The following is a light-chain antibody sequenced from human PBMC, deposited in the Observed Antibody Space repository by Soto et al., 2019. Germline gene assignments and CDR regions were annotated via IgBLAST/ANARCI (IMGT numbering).Light chain of an antibody. CDR3: GSYTNSITLV. CDR1: SSDVGGYNY. CDR2: DVN. Sequence: QSALTQPASVSGSPGQSITISCTGTSSDVGGYNYVSWYQHHPGKVPKLLIYDVNMRPPGISNRFSGSKSGNTASLNISGIQAEDEAYYYCGSYTNSITLVFGGGTKLTVL. V-gene: IGLV2-14*03. J-gene: IGLJ2*01.